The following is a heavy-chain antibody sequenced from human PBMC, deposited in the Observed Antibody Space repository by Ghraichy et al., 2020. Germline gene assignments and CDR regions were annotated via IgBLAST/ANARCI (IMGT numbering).Heavy chain of an antibody. D-gene: IGHD6-19*01. Sequence: GGSLRLSCAASGFTFSDYYMSWIRQAPGKGLEWVSTISSSGRTIFYADSVKGRFTISRDNAKNSLYLQMNSLRAEDTAVYYCARGIAVAGTCVDYWGQGTLVTVSS. V-gene: IGHV3-11*01. CDR3: ARGIAVAGTCVDY. CDR1: GFTFSDYY. J-gene: IGHJ4*02. CDR2: ISSSGRTI.